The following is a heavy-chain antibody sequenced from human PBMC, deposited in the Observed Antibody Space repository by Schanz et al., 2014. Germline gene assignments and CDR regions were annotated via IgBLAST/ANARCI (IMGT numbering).Heavy chain of an antibody. J-gene: IGHJ5*02. CDR2: VYATGRT. V-gene: IGHV4-4*07. CDR1: GASVSSFY. CDR3: ARTLVNGSRKWFVP. Sequence: QVQLQESGPGLVKPSETLSLTCAVSGASVSSFYWSWIRQPAGKGLEWIGHVYATGRTKYNPSLKIRVTMSVDPSQTQISLKLTSVTAADTAVYYCARTLVNGSRKWFVPWGPGTQVTVSS. D-gene: IGHD3-10*01.